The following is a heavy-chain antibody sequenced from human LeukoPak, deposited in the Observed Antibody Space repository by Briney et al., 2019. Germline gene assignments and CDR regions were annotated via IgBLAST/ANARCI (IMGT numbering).Heavy chain of an antibody. CDR1: GFTFDDYA. V-gene: IGHV3-9*01. CDR2: ISWNSGSM. CDR3: AKGSQYQLLDAFDI. J-gene: IGHJ3*02. D-gene: IGHD2-2*01. Sequence: AGGSLRLSCAASGFTFDDYAMHWVRQAPGKGLEWVSGISWNSGSMGYADSVKGRFTISRDNAKNSLYLQMNSLRAEDTALYYCAKGSQYQLLDAFDIWGQGTMVTVSS.